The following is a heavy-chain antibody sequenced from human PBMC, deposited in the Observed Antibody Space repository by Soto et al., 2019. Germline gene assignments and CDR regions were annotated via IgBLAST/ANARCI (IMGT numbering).Heavy chain of an antibody. CDR3: TSLFLEWSNYYGMDV. CDR1: GFTFSGSA. J-gene: IGHJ6*02. D-gene: IGHD3-3*01. CDR2: IRSKANSYAT. V-gene: IGHV3-73*01. Sequence: PGGSLRLSCAASGFTFSGSAMHWVRQASGKGLEWVGRIRSKANSYATAYAASVKGRFTVSRDDSKNTAYLQMNSLKTEDTAVYYCTSLFLEWSNYYGMDVWGQGTTVTVSS.